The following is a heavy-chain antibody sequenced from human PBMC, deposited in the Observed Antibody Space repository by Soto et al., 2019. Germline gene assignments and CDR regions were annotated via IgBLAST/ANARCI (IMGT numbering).Heavy chain of an antibody. Sequence: ASVKVSCKASGYTFTSYDINWVRQATGQGLEWMGWMNPNSGNTGFAQKFQGRVTMTRNTSISTAYMELSSLRSEDTAVYYCAREDIVVVVAATPRGMDVWGQGTTVTVSS. D-gene: IGHD2-15*01. CDR1: GYTFTSYD. CDR2: MNPNSGNT. J-gene: IGHJ6*02. V-gene: IGHV1-8*01. CDR3: AREDIVVVVAATPRGMDV.